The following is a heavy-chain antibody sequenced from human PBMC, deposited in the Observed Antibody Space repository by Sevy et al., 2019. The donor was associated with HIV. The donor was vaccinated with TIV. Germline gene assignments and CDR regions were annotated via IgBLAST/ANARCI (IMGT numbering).Heavy chain of an antibody. CDR3: AREGGYTDQGMDV. D-gene: IGHD5-12*01. V-gene: IGHV3-48*01. Sequence: GGSLRLSCAASGFTFNIFSINWVRQAPGKGLEWVSYISSSTIYYADSVKGRFTISRDNAKNSLSLQMNSLRAEDTAVYYCAREGGYTDQGMDVWGQGTTVIVSS. CDR1: GFTFNIFS. J-gene: IGHJ6*02. CDR2: ISSSTI.